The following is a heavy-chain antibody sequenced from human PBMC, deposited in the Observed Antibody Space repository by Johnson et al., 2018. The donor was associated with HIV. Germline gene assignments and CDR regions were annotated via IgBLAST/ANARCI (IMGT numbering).Heavy chain of an antibody. CDR2: IGTAGDT. D-gene: IGHD1-26*01. CDR1: GFTFSSYD. V-gene: IGHV3-13*01. J-gene: IGHJ3*02. CDR3: AREGLLRSMWTFDI. Sequence: VQLVESGGGVVQPGGSMRLSCAASGFTFSSYDMHWVRQATGKGLEWVSAIGTAGDTYYPGSVKGRFTISRENAKNSLYLQMNSLRAEDTALYYCAREGLLRSMWTFDIWGQGTMVTVSS.